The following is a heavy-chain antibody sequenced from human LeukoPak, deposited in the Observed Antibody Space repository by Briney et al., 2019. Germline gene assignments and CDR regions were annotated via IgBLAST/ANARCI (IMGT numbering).Heavy chain of an antibody. D-gene: IGHD2-15*01. V-gene: IGHV4-59*01. CDR3: ARATRYCSGGSCWGAAFDI. CDR1: GGSITSYY. CDR2: IYYSGIT. J-gene: IGHJ3*02. Sequence: PSETLSLTCTVSGGSITSYYWSWIRQPPGKGLEWIGYIYYSGITNYNPSLKSRVTISVDTSKNQFSLKLSSVTAADTAVYYCARATRYCSGGSCWGAAFDIWGQGTVVTVSS.